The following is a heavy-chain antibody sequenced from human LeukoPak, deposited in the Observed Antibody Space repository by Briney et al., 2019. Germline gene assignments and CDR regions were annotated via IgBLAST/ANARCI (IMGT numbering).Heavy chain of an antibody. D-gene: IGHD3-10*01. Sequence: PSETLSLTCTVSGGSISSSSYYWGWIRQPPGKGLEWIGSIYYSGSTYYNPSLKSRVTISVDTSKNQFSLKLSSVTAADTAVYYCARDETYGSGSSGSDYWGQGTLVTVSS. CDR1: GGSISSSSYY. V-gene: IGHV4-39*02. CDR3: ARDETYGSGSSGSDY. J-gene: IGHJ4*02. CDR2: IYYSGST.